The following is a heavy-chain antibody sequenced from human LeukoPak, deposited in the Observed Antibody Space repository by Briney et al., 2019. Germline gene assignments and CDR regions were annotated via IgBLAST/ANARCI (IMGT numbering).Heavy chain of an antibody. CDR2: ISSSSSYI. D-gene: IGHD3-22*01. Sequence: GGSLRLSCAASGFTFSSYSMNWVRQAPGKGLEWVSSISSSSSYIYYADSVKGRFTISRDSAKNSLYLQMNSLRAEDTAVYYCARAYYYDSSGYYYFDYWGQGTLVTVSS. CDR1: GFTFSSYS. V-gene: IGHV3-21*01. J-gene: IGHJ4*02. CDR3: ARAYYYDSSGYYYFDY.